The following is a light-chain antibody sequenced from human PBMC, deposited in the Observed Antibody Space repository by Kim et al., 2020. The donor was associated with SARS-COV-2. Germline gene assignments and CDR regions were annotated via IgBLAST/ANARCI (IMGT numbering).Light chain of an antibody. CDR1: SSDVGGYNY. CDR3: SSYTSSSHV. J-gene: IGLJ1*01. Sequence: PGQAITISCTGTSSDVGGYNYVSWYQQHPGKSPNLMIYDVSKRPAGVSNRVSGSKSGNTASLTIAGLQAEDEADYYCSSYTSSSHVFGTGTKVTVL. V-gene: IGLV2-14*04. CDR2: DVS.